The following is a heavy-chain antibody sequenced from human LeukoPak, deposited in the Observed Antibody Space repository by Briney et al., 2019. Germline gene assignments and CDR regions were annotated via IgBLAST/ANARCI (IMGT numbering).Heavy chain of an antibody. J-gene: IGHJ6*03. CDR2: MNPNSGNT. CDR1: GYTFTSYD. CDR3: ARVSYPYYYYYMDV. Sequence: GASVKVSCKASGYTFTSYDINWVRQATGQGLEWMGWMNPNSGNTGYAQKFQGRVTMTRNTSISTAYMELSSLRSEDTAVYYCARVSYPYYYYYMDVWGKGTTVTISS. V-gene: IGHV1-8*02.